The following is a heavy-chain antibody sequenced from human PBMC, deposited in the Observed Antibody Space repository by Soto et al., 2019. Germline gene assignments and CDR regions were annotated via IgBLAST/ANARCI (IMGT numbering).Heavy chain of an antibody. J-gene: IGHJ4*02. D-gene: IGHD3-3*01. CDR3: AHRVLRTVFGLVTTTAIYFDF. CDR1: GFSLTTSGVG. V-gene: IGHV2-5*01. Sequence: QITLNESGPTQVKPRQTLTLTCTFSGFSLTTSGVGVGWIRQSPGKAPEWLALIYWYDDKRYRPSLKSRLTITKDTSKNQVVLTIADLDPADTATYYCAHRVLRTVFGLVTTTAIYFDFWGQGTPVAVSS. CDR2: IYWYDDK.